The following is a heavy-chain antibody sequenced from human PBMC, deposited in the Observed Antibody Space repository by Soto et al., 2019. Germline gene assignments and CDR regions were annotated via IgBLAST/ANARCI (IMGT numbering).Heavy chain of an antibody. Sequence: QVQLQQWGAGLLKPSETLYLTCAVYGGSFSGYYWSWIRQPPGKGLEWIGEINHSGSTNYNPSLKSRVTISVDTSKNQFSLKLSSVTAADTAVYYCARGYIVATIFSAFDIWGQGTMVTVSS. CDR3: ARGYIVATIFSAFDI. V-gene: IGHV4-34*01. CDR2: INHSGST. CDR1: GGSFSGYY. J-gene: IGHJ3*02. D-gene: IGHD5-12*01.